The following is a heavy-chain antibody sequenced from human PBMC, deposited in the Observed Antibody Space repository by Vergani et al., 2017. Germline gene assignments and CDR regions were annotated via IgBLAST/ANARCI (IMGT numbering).Heavy chain of an antibody. CDR3: AKGATIFGVVIIPPDY. CDR1: GYTFTSYD. D-gene: IGHD3-3*01. CDR2: MNPNSGNT. Sequence: QVQLVQSGAEVKKPGASVKVSCKASGYTFTSYDINWVRQATGQGLEWMGWMNPNSGNTGYAQKFQGRVTMTRNTSISTAYMELSSLRSEDTAVYYCAKGATIFGVVIIPPDYWGQGTLVTVSS. V-gene: IGHV1-8*01. J-gene: IGHJ4*02.